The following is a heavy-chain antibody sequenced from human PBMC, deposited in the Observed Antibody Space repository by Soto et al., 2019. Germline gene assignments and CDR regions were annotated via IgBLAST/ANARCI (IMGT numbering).Heavy chain of an antibody. CDR2: IGTAGDT. J-gene: IGHJ6*02. V-gene: IGHV3-13*01. Sequence: GGSLRLSCVASGFTFSSYDMHWVRQATGKGLEWVSAIGTAGDTYYPGSVKGRFTISRENAKNSLYLQMNSLRAGDTAVYYCARVKPYSGSYYYYYGMDVWGQGTTVTVSS. D-gene: IGHD1-26*01. CDR3: ARVKPYSGSYYYYYGMDV. CDR1: GFTFSSYD.